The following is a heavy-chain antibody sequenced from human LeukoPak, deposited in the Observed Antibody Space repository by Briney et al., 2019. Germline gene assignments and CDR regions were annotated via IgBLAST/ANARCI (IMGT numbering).Heavy chain of an antibody. Sequence: GGSLRLSCAVSGFTFSRYWMHWVRQAPGKGLVWVSRINSDGSDISYADSVKGRFTISRDNAKNTVYLQMNSLRAEDTAVYYCARGSLGDGSLLIDYWGQGTLVTVSS. J-gene: IGHJ4*02. CDR1: GFTFSRYW. D-gene: IGHD1-26*01. V-gene: IGHV3-74*01. CDR3: ARGSLGDGSLLIDY. CDR2: INSDGSDI.